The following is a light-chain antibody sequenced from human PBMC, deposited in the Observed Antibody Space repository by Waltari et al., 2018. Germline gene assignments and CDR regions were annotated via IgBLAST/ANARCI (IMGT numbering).Light chain of an antibody. CDR3: QQRSNWRFT. J-gene: IGKJ3*01. CDR1: QSVSSY. V-gene: IGKV3-11*01. CDR2: DAS. Sequence: EIVWKQSPATLSLSPGERATLSCRASQSVSSYLAWYQQKPGQAPRLLIYDASNRATGIPAMFSGSGSVTDFTLTISILEPEDFAVYYCQQRSNWRFTFGPGTKVDIK.